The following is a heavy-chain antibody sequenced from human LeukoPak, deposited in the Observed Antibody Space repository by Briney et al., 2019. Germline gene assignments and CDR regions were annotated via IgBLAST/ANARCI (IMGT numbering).Heavy chain of an antibody. CDR1: GFTFSSYA. V-gene: IGHV3-30-3*01. Sequence: GRSLRLSCAASGFTFSSYAMHWVRQAPGKGLEWVAVISYDGSNKYYADSVKGRFTISRDNSKNTLYLQMNSLRAEDTAVYYCAREDDSSGSYGMDVWGQGTTVTVSS. CDR2: ISYDGSNK. CDR3: AREDDSSGSYGMDV. D-gene: IGHD3-22*01. J-gene: IGHJ6*02.